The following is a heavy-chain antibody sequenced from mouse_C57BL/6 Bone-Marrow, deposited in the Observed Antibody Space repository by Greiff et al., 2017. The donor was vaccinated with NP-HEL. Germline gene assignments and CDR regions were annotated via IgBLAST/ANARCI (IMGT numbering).Heavy chain of an antibody. CDR2: IWSDGST. D-gene: IGHD1-1*01. V-gene: IGHV2-6-1*01. J-gene: IGHJ1*03. Sequence: VQLQESGPGLVAPSQSLSITCTVSGFSLTSYGVHWVRQPPGKGLEWLVVIWSDGSTTYNSALKSRLSISKDNSKSQVFLKMNSLQTDDTAMYYCARHREDYYGSSHGDWYFDVWGTGTTVTVSS. CDR3: ARHREDYYGSSHGDWYFDV. CDR1: GFSLTSYG.